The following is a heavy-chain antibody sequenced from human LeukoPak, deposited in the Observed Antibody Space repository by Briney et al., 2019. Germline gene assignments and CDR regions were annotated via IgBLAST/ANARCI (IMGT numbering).Heavy chain of an antibody. CDR1: GFTFSSYA. Sequence: QAGGSLRLSCAASGFTFSSYAMSWVRQAPGKGLEWVSAISGSGGSTYYADSVKGRFTISRDNSKNTLYLQMNSLRAEDTAVYYCAKDLKELLWFGELPKGFDYWGQGTLVTVSS. J-gene: IGHJ4*02. D-gene: IGHD3-10*01. CDR2: ISGSGGST. CDR3: AKDLKELLWFGELPKGFDY. V-gene: IGHV3-23*01.